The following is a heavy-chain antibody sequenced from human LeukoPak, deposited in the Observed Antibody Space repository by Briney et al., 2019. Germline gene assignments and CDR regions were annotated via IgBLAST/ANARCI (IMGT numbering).Heavy chain of an antibody. Sequence: GGSLRLSCAASGFTFSSYSMNWVRQAPGKRLEWVSFISSSSNFIYYADSVKGRFTISRDNAKNSLYLQMNSLRAEDTAVYYCARGPTMVRGGNFDYWGQGTLVTVSS. CDR2: ISSSSNFI. J-gene: IGHJ4*02. V-gene: IGHV3-21*01. D-gene: IGHD3-10*01. CDR1: GFTFSSYS. CDR3: ARGPTMVRGGNFDY.